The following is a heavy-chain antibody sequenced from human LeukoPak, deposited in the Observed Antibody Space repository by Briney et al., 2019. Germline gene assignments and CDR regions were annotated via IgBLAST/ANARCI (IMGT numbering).Heavy chain of an antibody. CDR2: ISYDGNVK. V-gene: IGHV3-30*04. J-gene: IGHJ4*02. CDR3: ARDRGEHYSTDY. D-gene: IGHD3-10*01. CDR1: GFTFRSYA. Sequence: GGSLRLSCAASGFTFRSYAIHWVRQAPGKGLEWVAFISYDGNVKYYADSVKGRFSISRDNSKNTLSLQMNSLRGEDTAVYYCARDRGEHYSTDYWGQGTLVTVSS.